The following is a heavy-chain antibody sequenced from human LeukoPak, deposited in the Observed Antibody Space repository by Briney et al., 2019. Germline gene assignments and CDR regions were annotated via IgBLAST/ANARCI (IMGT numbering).Heavy chain of an antibody. Sequence: KPSETLSLTCAVYGGSFTGYYWSWIRQPPGTGLEWIGEINHSGRTNYNPSLKSRVTISIDTSKNQFSLNLSSVTAADTAFYYCARGGSVHYFDYWGQGTLVTVSS. CDR1: GGSFTGYY. CDR2: INHSGRT. J-gene: IGHJ4*02. CDR3: ARGGSVHYFDY. D-gene: IGHD6-25*01. V-gene: IGHV4-34*01.